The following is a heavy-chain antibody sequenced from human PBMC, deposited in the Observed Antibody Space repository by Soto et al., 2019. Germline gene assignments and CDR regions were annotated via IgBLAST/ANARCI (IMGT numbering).Heavy chain of an antibody. Sequence: PGESLKISCKGSGYSFSSYWIGWVRQMPGKGLEWMGIIYPGDSDTRYSPSFQGQVTISTDKSISTAYLQWSSLKASDTAMYYCARLGDSGKSYYYRMDVWGQGTTVTVSS. D-gene: IGHD6-13*01. V-gene: IGHV5-51*01. CDR1: GYSFSSYW. J-gene: IGHJ6*02. CDR2: IYPGDSDT. CDR3: ARLGDSGKSYYYRMDV.